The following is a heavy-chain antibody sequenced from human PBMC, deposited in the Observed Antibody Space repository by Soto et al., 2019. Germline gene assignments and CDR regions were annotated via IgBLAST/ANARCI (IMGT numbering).Heavy chain of an antibody. Sequence: GGSLRLSCAASGFTFSSYSMNWVRQAPGKGLEWVSYISSSSSTIYYADSVKGRFTISRDNAKNSLYLQMNSLRAEDTAVYYCATSLRYFDWLFIDYWGQGTLVTVSS. CDR1: GFTFSSYS. V-gene: IGHV3-48*01. CDR3: ATSLRYFDWLFIDY. J-gene: IGHJ4*02. D-gene: IGHD3-9*01. CDR2: ISSSSSTI.